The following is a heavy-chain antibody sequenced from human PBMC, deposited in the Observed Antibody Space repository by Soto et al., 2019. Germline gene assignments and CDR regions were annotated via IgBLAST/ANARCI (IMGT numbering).Heavy chain of an antibody. J-gene: IGHJ6*02. Sequence: QVQLQESGPGLVKPSETLSLTCTVSGGSISSYYWSWIRQPPGKGLEWIGYIYNSGSTNYNPSLTSRVTISVDTSKNQFSLKLSSVTAADTAVYYCARDQNYFGIDVWGQGTTVTVSS. CDR3: ARDQNYFGIDV. CDR2: IYNSGST. V-gene: IGHV4-59*01. CDR1: GGSISSYY.